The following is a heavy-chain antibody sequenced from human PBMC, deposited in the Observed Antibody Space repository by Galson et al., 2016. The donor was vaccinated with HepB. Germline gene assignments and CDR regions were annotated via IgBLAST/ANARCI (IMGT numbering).Heavy chain of an antibody. V-gene: IGHV4-30-2*01. D-gene: IGHD3-3*01. CDR1: GASIGTGGYS. CDR3: ASSFWSGYLDS. Sequence: TLSLTCTVSGASIGTGGYSWTWIRQPPGKDLEWIGFSYHTGNTDYNPSLKGRVTISLDRSMNQFSLSLTSVTAADTAIYYCASSFWSGYLDSWGQGALVSVSS. CDR2: SYHTGNT. J-gene: IGHJ4*02.